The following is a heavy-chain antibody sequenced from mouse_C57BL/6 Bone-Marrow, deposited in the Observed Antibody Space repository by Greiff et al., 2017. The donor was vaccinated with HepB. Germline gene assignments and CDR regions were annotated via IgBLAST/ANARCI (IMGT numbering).Heavy chain of an antibody. Sequence: QVQLQQPGAELVRPGTSVKLSCKASGYTFTSYWMHWVKQRPGQGLEWIGVIDPSDSYTNYNQKFKGKATLTVDTSSSTAYMQLSSLTSEDSAVYYCARLRGLWGQGTTLTVSS. J-gene: IGHJ2*01. D-gene: IGHD1-1*01. CDR1: GYTFTSYW. CDR2: IDPSDSYT. CDR3: ARLRGL. V-gene: IGHV1-59*01.